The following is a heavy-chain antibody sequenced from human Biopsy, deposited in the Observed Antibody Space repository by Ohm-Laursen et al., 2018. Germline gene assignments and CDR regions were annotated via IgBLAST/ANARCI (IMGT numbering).Heavy chain of an antibody. V-gene: IGHV4-39*01. D-gene: IGHD1-26*01. Sequence: SQTLSLTCSVSGVSISSTTYYWGWIRQPPGKGLEWIGSIHYSGPTYYHASLRSRVTKSENKSKNQFSLKLTSVTAAETAVYYCARQGEWEHFADYWGQGTLASVSS. CDR2: IHYSGPT. CDR1: GVSISSTTYY. J-gene: IGHJ4*02. CDR3: ARQGEWEHFADY.